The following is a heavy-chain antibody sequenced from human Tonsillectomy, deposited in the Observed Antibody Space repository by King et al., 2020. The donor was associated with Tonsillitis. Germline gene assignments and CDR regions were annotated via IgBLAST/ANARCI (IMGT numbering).Heavy chain of an antibody. J-gene: IGHJ4*02. Sequence: EVQLVESGGGLVQPGGSLRLSCAASGFPVSSNYMSWVRQAPGKGLEWVSVIYSGGSTYYADSVKGRFTISRDNSKNTLYLQMNSLRAEDTAVYYCARDSCPRSGSYDYWGQGTLVTVSS. CDR2: IYSGGST. V-gene: IGHV3-66*01. CDR3: ARDSCPRSGSYDY. D-gene: IGHD1-26*01. CDR1: GFPVSSNY.